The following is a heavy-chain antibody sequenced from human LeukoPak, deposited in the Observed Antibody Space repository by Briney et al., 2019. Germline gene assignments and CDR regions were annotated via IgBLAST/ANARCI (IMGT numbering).Heavy chain of an antibody. Sequence: GGSLRLSCAASGFTFSSYAMSWVRQAPGKGLEWVSALSGSGGSTYYADSVKGRFTISRDNSKNTLYLQMNSLRAEDTAVYYCAKVPSYSVAATPGFDYWGQGTLVTVSS. D-gene: IGHD2-15*01. V-gene: IGHV3-23*01. CDR3: AKVPSYSVAATPGFDY. CDR1: GFTFSSYA. J-gene: IGHJ4*02. CDR2: LSGSGGST.